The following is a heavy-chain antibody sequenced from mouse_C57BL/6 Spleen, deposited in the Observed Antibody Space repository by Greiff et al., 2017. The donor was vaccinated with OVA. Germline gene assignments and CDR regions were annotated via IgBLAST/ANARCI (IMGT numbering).Heavy chain of an antibody. CDR3: AIRAITTVVEDWFAY. V-gene: IGHV1-74*01. D-gene: IGHD1-1*01. CDR2: IHPSDSDT. J-gene: IGHJ3*01. Sequence: VQLQQPGAELVKPGASVKVPCKASGYTFTSYWMHWVKQRPGQGLEWIGRIHPSDSDTNYNQKFKGKATLTVDKSSSTAYMQLSSLTSEDSAVYYCAIRAITTVVEDWFAYWGQGTLVTVSA. CDR1: GYTFTSYW.